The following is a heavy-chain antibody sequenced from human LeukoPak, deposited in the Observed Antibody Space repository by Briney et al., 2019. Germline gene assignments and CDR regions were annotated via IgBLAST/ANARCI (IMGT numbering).Heavy chain of an antibody. CDR1: GFTFSSYW. V-gene: IGHV3-74*01. J-gene: IGHJ6*02. Sequence: GGSLRLSCAASGFTFSSYWMHWVRHAPGKGLVWVSRINSDGRNTNYADSVKGRFTISRDNSRNTLYLQMNSLRAEDTALYYCAKGIGAGDYGMDVWGQGTTVTVSS. D-gene: IGHD6-13*01. CDR2: INSDGRNT. CDR3: AKGIGAGDYGMDV.